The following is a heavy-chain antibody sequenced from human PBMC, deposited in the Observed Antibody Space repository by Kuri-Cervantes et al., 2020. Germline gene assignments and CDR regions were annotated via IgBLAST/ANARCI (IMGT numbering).Heavy chain of an antibody. CDR1: GYTFTSYD. CDR3: ARGAYGSGSYYLVMGLDY. J-gene: IGHJ4*02. CDR2: MNPNSGNT. V-gene: IGHV1-8*01. Sequence: ASVKVSCKASGYTFTSYDINWVRQATGQGLEWMGWMNPNSGNTGYAQKFQGRVTMTRNTSISTAYMELSRLRSEDTAVYYCARGAYGSGSYYLVMGLDYWGQGTLVTVSS. D-gene: IGHD3-10*01.